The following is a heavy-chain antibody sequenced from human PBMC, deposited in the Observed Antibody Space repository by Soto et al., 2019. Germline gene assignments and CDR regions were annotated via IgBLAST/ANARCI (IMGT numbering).Heavy chain of an antibody. Sequence: PGGSLRRSCAASGFTFDYYAMHWVRQAPGKGLEWVSGISWNSGSIGYADSVKGRFTISRDNAKNSLYLQMNSLRAEDTALYYCAKDISHGDSRYYYYGMDVWGQGTTVTVSS. V-gene: IGHV3-9*01. D-gene: IGHD4-17*01. J-gene: IGHJ6*02. CDR2: ISWNSGSI. CDR1: GFTFDYYA. CDR3: AKDISHGDSRYYYYGMDV.